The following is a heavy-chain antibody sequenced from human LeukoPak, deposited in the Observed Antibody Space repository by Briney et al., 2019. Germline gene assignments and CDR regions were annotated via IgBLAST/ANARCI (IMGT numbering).Heavy chain of an antibody. CDR2: ISAYNGNT. D-gene: IGHD6-13*01. Sequence: GASVTVSCKASGYTFTSYGISWVRQAPGQGLEWMGWISAYNGNTNYAQRLQGRVTMTKDTSTSTAYMELRSLRSEDTAVYYCARGLRAAAGSPFDYWGQGTLVTVSS. J-gene: IGHJ4*02. CDR3: ARGLRAAAGSPFDY. V-gene: IGHV1-18*01. CDR1: GYTFTSYG.